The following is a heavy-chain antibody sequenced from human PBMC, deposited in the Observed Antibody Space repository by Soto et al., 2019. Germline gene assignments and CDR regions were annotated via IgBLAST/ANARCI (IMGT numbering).Heavy chain of an antibody. V-gene: IGHV4-59*08. CDR1: GGSISSYY. CDR3: ARHGYSGDGFWFDP. J-gene: IGHJ5*02. CDR2: IYYSGST. Sequence: SETLSLTCTVSGGSISSYYWSWIRQPPGKGLEWIGYIYYSGSTNYNPSLKSRVTISVDTSKNQFSLKLSSVTAADTAVYYCARHGYSGDGFWFDPWGQGTLVTVSS. D-gene: IGHD5-12*01.